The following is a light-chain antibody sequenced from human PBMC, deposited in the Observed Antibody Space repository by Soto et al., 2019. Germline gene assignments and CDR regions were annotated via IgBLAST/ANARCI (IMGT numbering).Light chain of an antibody. V-gene: IGKV3-20*01. Sequence: EIVLTQSPGTLSLSPGERATLSCRASQSLSGGYLAWFQQKPGQTPRLLIYSASNTATGIPDRFSGSGSETDFTLTISRLEPEDFVVYYCQQNGSLPITFGQGTRLEIK. J-gene: IGKJ5*01. CDR3: QQNGSLPIT. CDR2: SAS. CDR1: QSLSGGY.